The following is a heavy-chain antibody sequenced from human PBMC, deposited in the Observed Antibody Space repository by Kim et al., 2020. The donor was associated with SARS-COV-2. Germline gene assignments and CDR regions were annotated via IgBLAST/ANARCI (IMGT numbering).Heavy chain of an antibody. V-gene: IGHV1-69*13. CDR2: IIPIFGTA. CDR1: GGTFSSYA. CDR3: ARTPQWDVDIVATIGGWFDP. Sequence: SVKVSCKASGGTFSSYAISWVRQAPGQGLEWMGGIIPIFGTANYAQKFQGRVTITADESTSTAYMELSSLRSEDTAVYYCARTPQWDVDIVATIGGWFDPWGQGTLVTVSS. J-gene: IGHJ5*02. D-gene: IGHD5-12*01.